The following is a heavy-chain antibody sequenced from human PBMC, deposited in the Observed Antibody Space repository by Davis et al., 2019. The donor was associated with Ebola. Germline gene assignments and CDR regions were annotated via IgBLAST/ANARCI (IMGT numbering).Heavy chain of an antibody. V-gene: IGHV3-53*04. CDR1: GFTVSSNY. CDR2: IYSGGST. D-gene: IGHD5-18*01. Sequence: PGGSLRLSCAASGFTVSSNYMSWVRQAPGKGLEWVSVIYSGGSTYYADSVKGRFTISRHNSKNTLYLQMNSLRAEDTAVYYCAKHVDTAMWSWFDPWGQGNLVTVSS. CDR3: AKHVDTAMWSWFDP. J-gene: IGHJ5*02.